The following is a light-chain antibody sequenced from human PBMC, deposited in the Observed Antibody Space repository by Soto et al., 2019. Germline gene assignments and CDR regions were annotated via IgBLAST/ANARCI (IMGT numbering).Light chain of an antibody. CDR3: HQYNSYSPT. Sequence: DIQMTQSPSTLSASVGDRVTITCRASQSISTWLAWYQQEPGKAPKLLIHKASSLQSGVPSRFSVSGSGTDFTLTISSLHPDDFATYYCHQYNSYSPTFGQGTRVEIK. CDR1: QSISTW. J-gene: IGKJ1*01. CDR2: KAS. V-gene: IGKV1-5*03.